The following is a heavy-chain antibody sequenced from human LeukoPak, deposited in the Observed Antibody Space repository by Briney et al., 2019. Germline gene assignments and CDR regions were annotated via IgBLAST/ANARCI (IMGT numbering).Heavy chain of an antibody. CDR2: ISAYNGNT. CDR1: GYTFASYS. D-gene: IGHD3-16*01. Sequence: ASVKVSCKASGYTFASYSFSWVRQAPGQGLEWLGWISAYNGNTKYAQKFQGRVTMTTETSTSTAYMELRSLRSDDTAVYYCARDEGGPVNYWGQGTLVTVSS. CDR3: ARDEGGPVNY. J-gene: IGHJ4*02. V-gene: IGHV1-18*01.